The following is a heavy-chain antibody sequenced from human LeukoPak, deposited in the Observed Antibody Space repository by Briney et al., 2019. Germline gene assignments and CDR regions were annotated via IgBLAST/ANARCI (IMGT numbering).Heavy chain of an antibody. D-gene: IGHD5-24*01. Sequence: GGSLRLSCAASGFTFGSCNMNWVRQAPGKGLEWVSYITSSSNVIYYADTVKGRFTISRDNAKNSLFLQTNSLRDEDTAVYYCVRDSPMAIFDYWGQGALVTVSS. V-gene: IGHV3-48*02. CDR1: GFTFGSCN. CDR2: ITSSSNVI. CDR3: VRDSPMAIFDY. J-gene: IGHJ4*02.